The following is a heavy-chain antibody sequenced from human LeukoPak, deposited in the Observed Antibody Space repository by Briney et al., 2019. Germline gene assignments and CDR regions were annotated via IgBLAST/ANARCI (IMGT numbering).Heavy chain of an antibody. CDR2: LTYSGGTS. V-gene: IGHV3-23*01. Sequence: PGGSLRLSCAASGFTFSSYAMSWVRQAPGKGLEWVSSLTYSGGTSYYADSVKGRFTISRDNSKNTLYLQMNSLRAEDTAVYYCAKARFGTTGYFDYWGQGTLVTVSS. CDR3: AKARFGTTGYFDY. J-gene: IGHJ4*02. CDR1: GFTFSSYA. D-gene: IGHD1-1*01.